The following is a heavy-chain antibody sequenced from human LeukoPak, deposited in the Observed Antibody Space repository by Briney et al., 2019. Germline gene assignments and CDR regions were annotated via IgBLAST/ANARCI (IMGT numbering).Heavy chain of an antibody. V-gene: IGHV4-59*08. CDR1: GGSMFNYY. Sequence: SETLSLTCTVSGGSMFNYYWNWIRQPPGKGLEWIGYIYFNGITNYSPSLRSRGTISIATSKNQFSLRLTSVTAADTAMYYCARRAYYDSSGYHPTPGYFDLWGRGTLVSVSS. D-gene: IGHD3-22*01. CDR2: IYFNGIT. J-gene: IGHJ2*01. CDR3: ARRAYYDSSGYHPTPGYFDL.